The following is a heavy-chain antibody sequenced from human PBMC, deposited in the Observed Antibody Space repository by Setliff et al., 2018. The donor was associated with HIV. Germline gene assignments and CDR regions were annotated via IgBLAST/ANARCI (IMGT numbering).Heavy chain of an antibody. J-gene: IGHJ4*02. CDR3: ARHGIAALAYYFDY. CDR1: GVSFSGDY. CDR2: IYYSGST. Sequence: SETLSLTCAVSGVSFSGDYWSWVRQPPGKGLEWIGSIYYSGSTYYNPSLKSRVTISVDTSKNQFSLKLSSVTAADTAVYYCARHGIAALAYYFDYWGQGTLVTVSS. V-gene: IGHV4-39*01. D-gene: IGHD6-6*01.